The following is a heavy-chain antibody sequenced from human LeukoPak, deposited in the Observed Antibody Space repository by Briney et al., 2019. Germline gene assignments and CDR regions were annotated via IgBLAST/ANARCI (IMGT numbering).Heavy chain of an antibody. CDR2: IYTSGTT. V-gene: IGHV4-61*02. CDR3: ARHRATKMVRVRGYYYMDV. Sequence: SQTLSLTCTVSGGSISSGGYYWSWIRQPAGKGLEWIGRIYTSGTTNYNPSLKSRVTISVDTSKNQFSLKLSSVTAADTAVYYCARHRATKMVRVRGYYYMDVWGKGTTVTISS. J-gene: IGHJ6*03. CDR1: GGSISSGGYY. D-gene: IGHD3-10*01.